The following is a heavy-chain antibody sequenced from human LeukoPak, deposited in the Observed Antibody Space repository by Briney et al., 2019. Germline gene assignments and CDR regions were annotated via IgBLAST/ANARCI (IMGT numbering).Heavy chain of an antibody. D-gene: IGHD5-12*01. CDR2: ITSSGNTI. V-gene: IGHV3-48*03. J-gene: IGHJ4*02. CDR3: ARGGQYSAYGRHPFDY. Sequence: GGSLRLSCAASGFTFSSFEMNWVRQAPGKGLEWVSYITSSGNTIHYADSVKGRFTISRDNAKNSLYLQMNSLRAEDTAVYSCARGGQYSAYGRHPFDYWGQGTLVTVSS. CDR1: GFTFSSFE.